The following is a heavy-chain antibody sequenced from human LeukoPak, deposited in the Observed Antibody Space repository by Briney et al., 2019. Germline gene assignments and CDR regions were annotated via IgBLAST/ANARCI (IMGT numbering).Heavy chain of an antibody. V-gene: IGHV1-2*02. CDR3: ARLGYCSSTSCYGGLDY. D-gene: IGHD2-2*01. CDR1: GYTFTSYD. J-gene: IGHJ4*02. CDR2: INPNSGGT. Sequence: ASVKVSCKASGYTFTSYDINWVRQATGQGLEWMGWINPNSGGTNYAQKFQGRVTMTRDTSISTAYMELSRLRSDDTAVYYCARLGYCSSTSCYGGLDYWGQGTLVTVSS.